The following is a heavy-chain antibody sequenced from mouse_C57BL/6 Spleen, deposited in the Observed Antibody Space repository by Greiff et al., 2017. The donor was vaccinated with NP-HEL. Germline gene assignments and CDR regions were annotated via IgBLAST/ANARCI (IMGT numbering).Heavy chain of an antibody. CDR3: ALDYYGSSYENYAMDY. V-gene: IGHV1-69*01. J-gene: IGHJ4*01. CDR1: GYTFTSYW. D-gene: IGHD1-1*01. Sequence: VQLQQPGAELVMPGASVKLSCKASGYTFTSYWMHWVKQRPGQGLEWIGEIDPSDSYTNYNQKFKGKSTLTVDKSSSTAYMQLSSLTSEDSAVYYCALDYYGSSYENYAMDYWGQGTSVTVSS. CDR2: IDPSDSYT.